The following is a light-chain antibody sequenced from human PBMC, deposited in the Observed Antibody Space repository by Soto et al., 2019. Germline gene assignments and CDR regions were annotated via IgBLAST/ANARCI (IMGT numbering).Light chain of an antibody. CDR1: QSIRRW. CDR2: KES. CDR3: EEYNTYSST. Sequence: IQMTQSPSTLSASVGDRVTITCRASQSIRRWLACYQLKPGKAPKLLIFKESSLESGVSSRFSGSGSGTEFTLTISSLQPCDFATYYGEEYNTYSSTFSQCTKVDI. J-gene: IGKJ1*01. V-gene: IGKV1-5*03.